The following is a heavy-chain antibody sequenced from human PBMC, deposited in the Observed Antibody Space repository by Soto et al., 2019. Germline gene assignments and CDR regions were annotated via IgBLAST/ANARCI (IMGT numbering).Heavy chain of an antibody. D-gene: IGHD3-3*01. CDR2: INPATGAA. CDR1: GYPVTAYY. J-gene: IGHJ3*02. V-gene: IGHV1-2*02. CDR3: ARGGGVGVAGSAAFDM. Sequence: QLHLVQSGAVVKKPGASVTVSCSASGYPVTAYYMHWVRQAPGRGLGWMGGINPATGAAKYTQTFQGRGTLTRDTSTSPVFMELSGLTSEDTAVFYCARGGGVGVAGSAAFDMWGQGTLVTVSS.